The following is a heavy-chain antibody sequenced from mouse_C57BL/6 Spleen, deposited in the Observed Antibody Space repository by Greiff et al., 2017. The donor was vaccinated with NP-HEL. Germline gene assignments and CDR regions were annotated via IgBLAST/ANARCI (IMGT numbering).Heavy chain of an antibody. Sequence: VQLQQSGAELVRPGASVKLSCTASGFNIKDDYMHWVKQRPEQGLEWIGWIDPENGDTEYASKFQGKATITADTSSSTAYMQLSSLTSEDSAVYYCARRGLYYGNSDFAYWGQGTLVTASA. CDR2: IDPENGDT. CDR1: GFNIKDDY. D-gene: IGHD2-1*01. J-gene: IGHJ3*01. CDR3: ARRGLYYGNSDFAY. V-gene: IGHV14-4*01.